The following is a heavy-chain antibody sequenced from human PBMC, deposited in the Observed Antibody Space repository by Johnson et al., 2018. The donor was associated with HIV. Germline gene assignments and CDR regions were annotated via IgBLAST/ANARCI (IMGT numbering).Heavy chain of an antibody. CDR3: LRDIMRAGSYYDAFDI. CDR1: GFTVSSNY. V-gene: IGHV3-66*01. J-gene: IGHJ3*02. Sequence: EQLVESGGGVVRPRGSLRLSCAASGFTVSSNYMSWVRQAPGKGLEWVSVIYSGGSTYYADSVKGRFTISRDNSKNTLYLQMNSLRAEDTAVYYCLRDIMRAGSYYDAFDIWGQGTMVTVSS. CDR2: IYSGGST. D-gene: IGHD3-10*01.